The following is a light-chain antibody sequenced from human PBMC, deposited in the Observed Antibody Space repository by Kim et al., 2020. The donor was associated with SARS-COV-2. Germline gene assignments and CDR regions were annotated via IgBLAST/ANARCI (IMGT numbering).Light chain of an antibody. CDR3: AAWDDSLSGPV. CDR2: SSN. Sequence: GQTVTISCSGSSSNIGINYVYWYQHLPGTAPKLLIYSSNQRPSGVPDRFSGSKSGTSASLAISGLRSEDEADYSCAAWDDSLSGPVFGGGTQLTVL. CDR1: SSNIGINY. J-gene: IGLJ3*02. V-gene: IGLV1-47*01.